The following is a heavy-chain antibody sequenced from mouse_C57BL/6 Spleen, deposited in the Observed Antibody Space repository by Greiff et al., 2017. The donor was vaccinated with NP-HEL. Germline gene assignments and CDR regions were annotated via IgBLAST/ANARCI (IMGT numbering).Heavy chain of an antibody. CDR1: GYTFTSYW. D-gene: IGHD3-2*02. Sequence: VQLQQPGAELVRPGTSVKLSCKASGYTFTSYWMHWVKQRPGQGLEWIGVIDPSDSYTNYNQKFKGKATLTVDTSSSTAYMQLSSLTSEDSAVYYCARWASSGAYWGQGTLVTVSA. J-gene: IGHJ3*01. CDR2: IDPSDSYT. CDR3: ARWASSGAY. V-gene: IGHV1-59*01.